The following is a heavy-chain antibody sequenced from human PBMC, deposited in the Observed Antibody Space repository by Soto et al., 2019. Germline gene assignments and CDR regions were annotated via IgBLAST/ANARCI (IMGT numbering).Heavy chain of an antibody. D-gene: IGHD6-13*01. V-gene: IGHV4-31*03. J-gene: IGHJ4*02. CDR1: GGSINNGDYY. CDR3: ARDAPGAAPY. Sequence: QVQLQESGPGLVKPSQTLSLTCTVSGGSINNGDYYWNWIRQHPEKGLEWMGCINYRGTTFYSPSLKSRIITSVDTSKNQFSLKLSSVTATDTAVYYCARDAPGAAPYWGQGTLVTVSS. CDR2: INYRGTT.